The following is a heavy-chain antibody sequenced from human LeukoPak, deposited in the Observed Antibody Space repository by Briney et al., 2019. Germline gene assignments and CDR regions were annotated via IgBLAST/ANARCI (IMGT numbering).Heavy chain of an antibody. CDR3: ARKYYYDSSDNY. V-gene: IGHV4-34*01. Sequence: PGGSLRLSCAASGFTVSSNYMSWVRQPPGKGLEWIGEINHSGSTNYNPSLKSRVTISVDTSKNQFSLKLSSVTAADTAVYYCARKYYYDSSDNYWGQGTLVTVSS. CDR1: GFTVSSNY. J-gene: IGHJ4*02. D-gene: IGHD3-22*01. CDR2: INHSGST.